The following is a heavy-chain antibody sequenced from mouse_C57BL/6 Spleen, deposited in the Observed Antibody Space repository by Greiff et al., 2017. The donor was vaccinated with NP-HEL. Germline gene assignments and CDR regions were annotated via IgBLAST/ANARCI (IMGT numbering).Heavy chain of an antibody. CDR3: ARIKDPYCFDV. Sequence: QVQLKESGPGLVQPSQSLSITCTVSGFSLTSYGVHWVRQSPGKGLEWLGVIWSGGSTDYNAPFISRLSISKDNSKSKVFFKMNSLQADDTAIDYCARIKDPYCFDVWGTGTTVTVSS. J-gene: IGHJ1*03. CDR1: GFSLTSYG. CDR2: IWSGGST. D-gene: IGHD2-10*01. V-gene: IGHV2-2*01.